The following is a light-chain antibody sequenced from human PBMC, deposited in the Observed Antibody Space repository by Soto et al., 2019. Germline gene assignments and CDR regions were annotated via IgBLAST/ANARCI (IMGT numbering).Light chain of an antibody. Sequence: DIQMTKSHSTLSATAGDRVTITCRASQSISSWLAWYQHKPGKAPKLLIYDASNLDSGVPSRFSGSGSGTEFSLTISNLQPDDCATYYCQQYENYWTFGQGTKVDNK. V-gene: IGKV1-5*01. CDR1: QSISSW. CDR2: DAS. CDR3: QQYENYWT. J-gene: IGKJ1*01.